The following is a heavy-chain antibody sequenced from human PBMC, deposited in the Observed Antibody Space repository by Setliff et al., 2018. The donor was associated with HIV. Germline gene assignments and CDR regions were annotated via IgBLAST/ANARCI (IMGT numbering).Heavy chain of an antibody. V-gene: IGHV4-38-2*01. CDR1: GFSISSRYY. J-gene: IGHJ5*02. CDR3: ASLMVRGVRWFDP. Sequence: PSETLSLTCDVSGFSISSRYYWGWIRQSPGKGLEWIGNIYHTGSSYYNPSLNDRATISLDTSKNQFSLKLSSVTAADTAVYYCASLMVRGVRWFDPWGQGTLVTVSS. CDR2: IYHTGSS. D-gene: IGHD3-10*01.